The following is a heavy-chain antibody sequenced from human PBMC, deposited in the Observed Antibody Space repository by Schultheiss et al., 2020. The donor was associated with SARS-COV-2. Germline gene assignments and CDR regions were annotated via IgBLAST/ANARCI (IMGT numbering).Heavy chain of an antibody. CDR2: INHSGST. CDR3: ARRQYDFWSANWFDP. V-gene: IGHV4-34*01. Sequence: SQTLSLTCAVYGGSFSGYYWSWIRQPPGKGLEWIGEINHSGSTNYNPSLKSRVTISVDTSKNQFSLKVSSVTAADTAVYYCARRQYDFWSANWFDPWGQGTLVTVSS. CDR1: GGSFSGYY. D-gene: IGHD3-3*01. J-gene: IGHJ5*02.